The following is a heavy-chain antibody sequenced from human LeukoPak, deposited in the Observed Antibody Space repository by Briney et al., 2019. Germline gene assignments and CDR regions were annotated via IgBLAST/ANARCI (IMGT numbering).Heavy chain of an antibody. V-gene: IGHV4-34*01. CDR1: GGSFSGYY. J-gene: IGHJ5*02. Sequence: SETLSLTCAVYGGSFSGYYWSWIRQPPGKGLEWIGEINHSGSTNYNPSLKSRVTISVDTSKNQFSLKLSSVTAADTAVYYCARGYYDFWSGDLVWFDPWGQGTLVTVSS. D-gene: IGHD3-3*01. CDR3: ARGYYDFWSGDLVWFDP. CDR2: INHSGST.